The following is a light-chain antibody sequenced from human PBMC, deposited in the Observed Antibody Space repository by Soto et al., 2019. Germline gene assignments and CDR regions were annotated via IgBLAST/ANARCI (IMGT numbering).Light chain of an antibody. J-gene: IGLJ2*01. CDR1: SSDVGSYNR. CDR3: SSYTSSSTFDVV. V-gene: IGLV2-18*02. Sequence: QSALTQPPSVSGSPGQSVTISCTGTSSDVGSYNRVSWYQQPPGTAPKLMIYEISNRPSGVPDRYSGSKSGNTASLTISGLQPEDEDDDYCSSYTSSSTFDVVFGGGTKLTVL. CDR2: EIS.